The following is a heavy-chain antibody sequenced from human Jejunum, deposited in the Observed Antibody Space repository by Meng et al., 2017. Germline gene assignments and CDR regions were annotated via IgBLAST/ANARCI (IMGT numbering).Heavy chain of an antibody. V-gene: IGHV3-30*01. Sequence: GESLKISCAASGFTFSSYAMHWVRQAPGKGLEWLAVISDDGNRQYYPDSVKGRLTIASDNSRNTLFVQMNSLSAEDTAVYYCAKDGGIGFTDFDYWGQGTLVTVSS. J-gene: IGHJ4*02. CDR1: GFTFSSYA. CDR2: ISDDGNRQ. CDR3: AKDGGIGFTDFDY. D-gene: IGHD3-3*01.